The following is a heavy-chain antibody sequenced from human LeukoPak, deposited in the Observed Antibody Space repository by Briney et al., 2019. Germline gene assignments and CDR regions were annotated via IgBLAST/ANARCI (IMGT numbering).Heavy chain of an antibody. Sequence: ETLSLTCTVSGGSISSSSYYWGWIRQPPGKGVEWIGSIYYSGSTYYNPSLKSRVTISVDTSKNQFSLKLSSVTAADTAVYYCARTPPKSGWEFDHWGQGTLVTVSS. CDR2: IYYSGST. D-gene: IGHD6-19*01. CDR1: GGSISSSSYY. CDR3: ARTPPKSGWEFDH. J-gene: IGHJ4*02. V-gene: IGHV4-39*01.